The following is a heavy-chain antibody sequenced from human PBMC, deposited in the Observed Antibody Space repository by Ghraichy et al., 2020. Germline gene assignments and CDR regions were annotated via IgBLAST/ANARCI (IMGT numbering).Heavy chain of an antibody. CDR3: ARDQRYNTYCGGDCHYYFDY. Sequence: GGSLRLSCVGSGFTFSSYSMNWVRQAPGKGLEWVSSISSSSSYIYYADSVKGRFTISRDNAKNSLYLQMNSLRAEDTAVYYCARDQRYNTYCGGDCHYYFDYWGQGTLVTVSS. J-gene: IGHJ4*02. CDR1: GFTFSSYS. D-gene: IGHD2-21*02. CDR2: ISSSSSYI. V-gene: IGHV3-21*01.